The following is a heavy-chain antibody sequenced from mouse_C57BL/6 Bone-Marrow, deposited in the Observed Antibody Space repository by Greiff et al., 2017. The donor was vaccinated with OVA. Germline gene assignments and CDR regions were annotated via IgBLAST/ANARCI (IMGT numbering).Heavy chain of an antibody. D-gene: IGHD2-4*01. CDR2: IDPSDSYT. CDR1: GYTFTSYW. CDR3: AREGFYDYDDWFAY. Sequence: VQLQQPGAELVMPGASVKLSCKASGYTFTSYWMHWVKQRPGQGLEWIGEIDPSDSYTNYNQKFKGKSTLTVDKSSSTAYMQLSSLTSEDSAVYYCAREGFYDYDDWFAYWGQGTLVTVSA. V-gene: IGHV1-69*01. J-gene: IGHJ3*01.